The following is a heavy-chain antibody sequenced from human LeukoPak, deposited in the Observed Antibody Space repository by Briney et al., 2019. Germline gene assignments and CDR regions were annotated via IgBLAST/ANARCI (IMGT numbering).Heavy chain of an antibody. J-gene: IGHJ3*02. D-gene: IGHD2-21*01. CDR1: GFTFSSYG. CDR2: ISYDGSNK. Sequence: PGRSLRLSCAASGFTFSSYGMHWVRQAPGKGLEWVAVISYDGSNKYYADSVKGRFTISRDNSKNTLYLQMNSLRAEDTAVYYCAKDERLWDVDAFDIWGQGTMATVSS. CDR3: AKDERLWDVDAFDI. V-gene: IGHV3-30*18.